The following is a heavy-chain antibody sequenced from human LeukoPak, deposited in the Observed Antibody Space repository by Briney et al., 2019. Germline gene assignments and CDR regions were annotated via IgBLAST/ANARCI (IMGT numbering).Heavy chain of an antibody. CDR3: ARLGFYDYDY. D-gene: IGHD3-16*01. Sequence: SETLSLTCTVSGGSISSYYWSWIRQPPGKGLEWIGEINHSGSTNYNPSLKSRVTISVDTSENQFSLKLSSVTAADTAVYYCARLGFYDYDYWGQGTLVTVSS. CDR1: GGSISSYY. V-gene: IGHV4-34*01. J-gene: IGHJ4*02. CDR2: INHSGST.